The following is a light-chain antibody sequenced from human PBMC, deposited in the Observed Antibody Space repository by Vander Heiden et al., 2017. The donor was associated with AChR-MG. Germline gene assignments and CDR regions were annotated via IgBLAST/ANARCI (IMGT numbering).Light chain of an antibody. Sequence: SHELTQPPPVSASPGQTARITCSGDALPKQYAYWYQQRPGQAPVLVIYKDSERPSGIPERFSGSSSGTTVTLTISGVQAEDEADYYCQSADSSGTYVVFGGGTKLTVL. CDR2: KDS. CDR1: ALPKQY. J-gene: IGLJ2*01. CDR3: QSADSSGTYVV. V-gene: IGLV3-25*03.